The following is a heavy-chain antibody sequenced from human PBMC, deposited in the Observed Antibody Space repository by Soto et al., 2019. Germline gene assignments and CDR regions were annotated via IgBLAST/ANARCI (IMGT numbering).Heavy chain of an antibody. J-gene: IGHJ4*02. CDR1: GFTFSSYS. CDR2: ISSSSSYI. CDR3: ATDLPYRSSPFDY. V-gene: IGHV3-21*01. Sequence: EVQLVESGGGLVKPGGSLRLSCADSGFTFSSYSMNWVRQAPGNGLEWVSYISSSSSYIYYADSGKGRFTISRDNAKNSLYLPRNCLRAEDTAVYYCATDLPYRSSPFDYWGQGILVTFSS. D-gene: IGHD6-13*01.